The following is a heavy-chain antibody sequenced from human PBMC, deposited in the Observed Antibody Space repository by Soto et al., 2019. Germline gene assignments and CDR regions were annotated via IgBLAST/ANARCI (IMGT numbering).Heavy chain of an antibody. CDR3: AGRTHLTPGSAASEGGFPRDG. D-gene: IGHD3-16*01. CDR2: IIPIFGTA. J-gene: IGHJ6*01. CDR1: GGTFSSYA. V-gene: IGHV1-69*12. Sequence: QVQLVQSGAEVKKPGSSVKVSCKASGGTFSSYAISWVRQAPGQGLEWMGGIIPIFGTANYAQKFQGRVTITGDESTSAAYMELSSLRSEDTAVYYCAGRTHLTPGSAASEGGFPRDGWGQGTTVTVSS.